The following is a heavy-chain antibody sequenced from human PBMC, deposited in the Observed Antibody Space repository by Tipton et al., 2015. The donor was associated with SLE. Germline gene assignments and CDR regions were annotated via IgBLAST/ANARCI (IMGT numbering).Heavy chain of an antibody. V-gene: IGHV4-59*11. CDR2: IYCSGTT. J-gene: IGHJ6*02. CDR1: GGSMSYHY. Sequence: TLSLTCSVSGGSMSYHYWSWIRQPPGKGLEWIGYIYCSGTTSYNSSLKSRLTMSADTSKNQISLKLSSVSAADTAVYYCVRGPKDVWGQGTTVTVSS. CDR3: VRGPKDV.